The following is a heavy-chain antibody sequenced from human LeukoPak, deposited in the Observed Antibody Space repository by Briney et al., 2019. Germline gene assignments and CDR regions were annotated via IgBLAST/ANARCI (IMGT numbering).Heavy chain of an antibody. V-gene: IGHV4-34*01. J-gene: IGHJ4*02. CDR3: ARGPGLFDY. CDR2: INHSGST. Sequence: SETLSLTCTVSGGSISSYYWSWIRQPPGKGLEWIGEINHSGSTNYNPSLKSRVTISVDTSKNQFSLKLSSVTAADTAVYYCARGPGLFDYWGQGTLVTVSS. D-gene: IGHD3-10*01. CDR1: GGSISSYY.